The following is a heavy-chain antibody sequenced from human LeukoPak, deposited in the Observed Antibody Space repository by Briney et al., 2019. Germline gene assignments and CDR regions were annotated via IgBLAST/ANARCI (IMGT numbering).Heavy chain of an antibody. CDR1: GGSFSGYY. CDR2: INHSGST. CDR3: ARGIPWFGELSWFDP. J-gene: IGHJ5*02. V-gene: IGHV4-34*01. Sequence: SETLSLACAVYGGSFSGYYWSWIRQPPGKGLEWIGEINHSGSTNYNPSLKSRVTISVDTSKNQFSLKLSSVTAADTAVYYCARGIPWFGELSWFDPWGQGTLVSVSS. D-gene: IGHD3-10*01.